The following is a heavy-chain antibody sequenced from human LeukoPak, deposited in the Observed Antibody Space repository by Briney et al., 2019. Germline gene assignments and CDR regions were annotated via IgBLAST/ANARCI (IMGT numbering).Heavy chain of an antibody. D-gene: IGHD4-17*01. J-gene: IGHJ4*02. CDR3: AKEGLSELNDYDDYGQFDY. V-gene: IGHV3-23*01. Sequence: GGSLRLSCAASGFTFSSYAMSWVRQAPGKGLEWVSAISGSGGSTYYADSVKGRFTISRDNSKNTLYLQMNSLRAEDTAVYYCAKEGLSELNDYDDYGQFDYWGQGTLVTVSS. CDR1: GFTFSSYA. CDR2: ISGSGGST.